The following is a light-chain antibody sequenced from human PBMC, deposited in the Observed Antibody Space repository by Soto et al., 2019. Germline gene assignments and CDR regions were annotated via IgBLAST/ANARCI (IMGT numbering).Light chain of an antibody. CDR3: QQYNNWSGT. V-gene: IGKV3-15*01. CDR1: QSVSSN. Sequence: EIGMTQSPATLSVSPGERATLSCRASQSVSSNLAWYQQKPGQAPRLLIYGVSTRATGIPARFSGSGSGTEFTLTSSSLQTHDFAVYYPQQYNNWSGTFGQGTKVDIK. CDR2: GVS. J-gene: IGKJ1*01.